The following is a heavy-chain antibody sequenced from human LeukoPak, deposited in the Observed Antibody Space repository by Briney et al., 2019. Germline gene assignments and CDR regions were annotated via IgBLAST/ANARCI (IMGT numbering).Heavy chain of an antibody. CDR2: IQFDENNK. CDR1: GFPFSKYG. Sequence: GGSLRLSCAASGFPFSKYGMYGVRQAPGKGLEWVAYIQFDENNKYYTDSVKGRFTISRDNSRNTLFLQMSSLRPEDAAVYYCAKPTSGTAPRPLDYWGRGTLVTVSS. J-gene: IGHJ4*02. CDR3: AKPTSGTAPRPLDY. D-gene: IGHD1-26*01. V-gene: IGHV3-30*02.